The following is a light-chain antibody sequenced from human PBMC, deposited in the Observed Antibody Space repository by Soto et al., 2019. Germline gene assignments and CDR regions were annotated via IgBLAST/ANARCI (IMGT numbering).Light chain of an antibody. J-gene: IGKJ1*01. CDR2: DAS. Sequence: DIQMTQSPSTLSASVGDRVIITCRASQSISSWLAWYQQKPGKAPKLLIYDASSLESGVPSRFSGSGSGTEFTLTISSLQPDDFATYYCQQYNSYQWTFGQGTKV. V-gene: IGKV1-5*01. CDR3: QQYNSYQWT. CDR1: QSISSW.